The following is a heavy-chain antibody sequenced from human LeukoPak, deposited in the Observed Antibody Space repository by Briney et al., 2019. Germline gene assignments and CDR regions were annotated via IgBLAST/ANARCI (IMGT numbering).Heavy chain of an antibody. CDR1: GGSISSYY. Sequence: PSETLSLTCTVSGGSISSYYWSWIRQPPGKGLEWIGYIYYSGSTNYNPSLKSRVTISVDTSKNQFSLKLSSVTAADTAVYYCARGVTMVRGVIILGHYYYGMDVWGQGTTVTVSS. CDR2: IYYSGST. V-gene: IGHV4-59*01. D-gene: IGHD3-10*01. J-gene: IGHJ6*02. CDR3: ARGVTMVRGVIILGHYYYGMDV.